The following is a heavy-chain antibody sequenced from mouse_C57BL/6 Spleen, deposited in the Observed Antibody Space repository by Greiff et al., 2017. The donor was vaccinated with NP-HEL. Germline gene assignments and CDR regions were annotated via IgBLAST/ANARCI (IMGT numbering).Heavy chain of an antibody. CDR1: GYTFTGYW. D-gene: IGHD1-1*01. V-gene: IGHV1-9*01. CDR2: ILPGSGST. J-gene: IGHJ3*01. CDR3: ARTQFITTVVATRAWFAY. Sequence: VQLQQSGAELMKPGASVKLSCKATGYTFTGYWIEWVKQRPGHGLEWIGEILPGSGSTNYNEKFKGKATFTADTSSNTAYMQLSSLTTEDSAIYYCARTQFITTVVATRAWFAYWGQGTLVTVSA.